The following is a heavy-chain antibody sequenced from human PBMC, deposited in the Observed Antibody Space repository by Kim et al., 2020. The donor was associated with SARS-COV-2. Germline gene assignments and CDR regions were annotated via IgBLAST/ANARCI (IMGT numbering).Heavy chain of an antibody. D-gene: IGHD3-10*01. CDR1: GFTFNNYW. V-gene: IGHV3-7*01. J-gene: IGHJ4*02. CDR2: IKPDGSEE. CDR3: VTGGMFRGIAGSN. Sequence: GGSLRLSCAASGFTFNNYWMSWVRQTPGKGLEWVGHIKPDGSEEYNVDSVKGRFTLSRDNAKNSLYLRMDSLRAEDTAIYNCVTGGMFRGIAGSNWGRGTLVTVSS.